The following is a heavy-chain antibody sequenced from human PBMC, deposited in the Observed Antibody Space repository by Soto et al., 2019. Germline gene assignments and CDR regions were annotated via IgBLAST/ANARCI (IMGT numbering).Heavy chain of an antibody. J-gene: IGHJ4*02. CDR3: ARGGPGWIRYCSSTSCYHEFDY. Sequence: SLRLSCVASGFTFNEYAMHWVRQAPGKGLEWVSGISWSSGKIGYADSVKGRFTISRDNAKKSLYLQMNSLKVEDTALYYCARGGPGWIRYCSSTSCYHEFDYWGQGTLVTVSS. V-gene: IGHV3-9*01. CDR2: ISWSSGKI. D-gene: IGHD2-2*01. CDR1: GFTFNEYA.